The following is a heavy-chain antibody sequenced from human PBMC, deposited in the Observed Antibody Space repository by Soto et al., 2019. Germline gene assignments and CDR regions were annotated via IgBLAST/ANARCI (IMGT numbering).Heavy chain of an antibody. V-gene: IGHV4-59*12. CDR1: GGSIRSDY. Sequence: QVQLQESGPGLVKPSETLSLTCTVSGGSIRSDYWSWIRQPPGKGLEWIGYIYYSGSTNYNPSLKSRVTISVDTSKNQFSLKLSSVTVADTAVYYCARRYGTTFDYWGLGTLVTVSS. J-gene: IGHJ4*02. CDR2: IYYSGST. CDR3: ARRYGTTFDY. D-gene: IGHD1-7*01.